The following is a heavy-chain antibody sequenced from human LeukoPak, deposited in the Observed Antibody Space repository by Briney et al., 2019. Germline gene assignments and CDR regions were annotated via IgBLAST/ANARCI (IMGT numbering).Heavy chain of an antibody. CDR2: IYYSGST. Sequence: SETLSLTCTVSGGSISSGDYYWSWIRQPPGKGLEWIGYIYYSGSTYYNPSLKSRVTISVDTSKNQFSLKLSSVTAADTAVYYCARTLIAAAGPGAFDIWGQGTMVTVSS. D-gene: IGHD6-13*01. CDR1: GGSISSGDYY. V-gene: IGHV4-30-4*08. CDR3: ARTLIAAAGPGAFDI. J-gene: IGHJ3*02.